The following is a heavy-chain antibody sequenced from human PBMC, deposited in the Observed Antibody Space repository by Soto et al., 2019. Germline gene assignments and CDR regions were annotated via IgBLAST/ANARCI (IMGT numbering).Heavy chain of an antibody. CDR3: ARGRYGDYVTWYFDL. D-gene: IGHD4-17*01. V-gene: IGHV4-31*03. J-gene: IGHJ2*01. CDR2: IYYSGST. Sequence: QVQLQESGPGLVKPSQTLSLTCTVSGGSISSGGYYWSWIRQHPGKGLEWIGYIYYSGSTYYNPSLKSRVTISVDTSKNQVSLKLSSVTAADTAVYYCARGRYGDYVTWYFDLWGRGTLVTVSS. CDR1: GGSISSGGYY.